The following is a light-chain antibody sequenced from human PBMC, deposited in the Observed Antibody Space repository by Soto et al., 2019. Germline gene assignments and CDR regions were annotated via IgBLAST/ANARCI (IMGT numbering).Light chain of an antibody. Sequence: EIVLTHSPATLSLSTGERATLSCRASHSVSSNLAWYQQKPGQAPRLLIYGASTRATGIPARFSGSGSGTDFTLTISSLQSEDFAVYYCQQYNNWPQTFGQGTKVDIK. CDR2: GAS. CDR1: HSVSSN. CDR3: QQYNNWPQT. J-gene: IGKJ1*01. V-gene: IGKV3-15*01.